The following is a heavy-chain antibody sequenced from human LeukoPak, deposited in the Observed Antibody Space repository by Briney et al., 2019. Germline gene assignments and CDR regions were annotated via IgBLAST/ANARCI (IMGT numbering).Heavy chain of an antibody. V-gene: IGHV3-23*01. Sequence: GGSLRLSCAASGFTFSSYAMSWVRQAPGKGLEWVSAISGSGGSTYYADSVKGRFTISRDNSKNTLYLQMNSLKAEDAALYYCAKGNYGEKIDYWGPGTLVTVSS. D-gene: IGHD4-17*01. J-gene: IGHJ4*02. CDR3: AKGNYGEKIDY. CDR2: ISGSGGST. CDR1: GFTFSSYA.